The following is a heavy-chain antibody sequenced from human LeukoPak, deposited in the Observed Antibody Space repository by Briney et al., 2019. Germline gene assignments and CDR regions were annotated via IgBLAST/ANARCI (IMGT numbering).Heavy chain of an antibody. J-gene: IGHJ4*02. Sequence: GGSLRLSCAASGFTFSSYAMSWVRQAPGKGLEWVSAISGSGGSTYYADSVKGRFTISRDNSKNTLYLQMNSLRAEDTAVYYCAKRLGYCSSTSCCLDYWGQGTLVTVSS. CDR1: GFTFSSYA. CDR3: AKRLGYCSSTSCCLDY. V-gene: IGHV3-23*01. CDR2: ISGSGGST. D-gene: IGHD2-2*01.